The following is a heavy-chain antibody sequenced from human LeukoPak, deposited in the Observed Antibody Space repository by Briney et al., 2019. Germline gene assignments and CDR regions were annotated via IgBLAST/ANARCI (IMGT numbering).Heavy chain of an antibody. D-gene: IGHD6-19*01. CDR3: ARALAVAGTGY. V-gene: IGHV3-23*01. J-gene: IGHJ4*02. CDR2: SSGSGGRT. Sequence: GGSLRLSCAASGFTFSSYAMSWVRQAPGKGLEWVSASSGSGGRTYYADSVKGRFTISRDNSKNTLYLQMNSLRVEDTAVYCCARALAVAGTGYWGQGTLVTVSS. CDR1: GFTFSSYA.